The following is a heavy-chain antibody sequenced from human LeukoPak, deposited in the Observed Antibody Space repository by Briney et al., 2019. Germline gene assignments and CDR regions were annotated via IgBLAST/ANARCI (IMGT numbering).Heavy chain of an antibody. V-gene: IGHV4-59*01. D-gene: IGHD5-18*01. J-gene: IGHJ4*02. Sequence: SETLSLTCTVSGGSISSYYWSWIRQPPGKGLEWIGYIYCSGSTNYNPSLKSRVTISVDTSKNQFSLKLSSVTAADTAVYYCARDRGYSYGIDYWGQGTLVTVSS. CDR2: IYCSGST. CDR1: GGSISSYY. CDR3: ARDRGYSYGIDY.